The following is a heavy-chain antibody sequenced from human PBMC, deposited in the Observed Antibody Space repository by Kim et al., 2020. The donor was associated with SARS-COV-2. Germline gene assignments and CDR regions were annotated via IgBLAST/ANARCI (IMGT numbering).Heavy chain of an antibody. V-gene: IGHV3-43*01. J-gene: IGHJ4*02. CDR3: AKKRSGNYSSGSNFDY. Sequence: SVKGRFTISRDNSKNSLYLQMNSLRTEDTALYYCAKKRSGNYSSGSNFDYWGQGTLVTVSS. D-gene: IGHD3-10*01.